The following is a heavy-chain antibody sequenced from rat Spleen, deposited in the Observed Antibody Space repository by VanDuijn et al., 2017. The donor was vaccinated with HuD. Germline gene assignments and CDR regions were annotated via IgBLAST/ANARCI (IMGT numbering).Heavy chain of an antibody. CDR1: GFTFSNYD. CDR3: ARGLYSSSL. V-gene: IGHV5-25*01. D-gene: IGHD1-2*01. CDR2: ISYDGTYT. Sequence: EVQLVESGGDLVQPGRSMKLSCAASGFTFSNYDMAWVLQAPTKGLEWVASISYDGTYTYYRDSVNGRFSVSRDNAKTTLYLQMDSLRSEDTATYFCARGLYSSSLWGQGVMVTVSS. J-gene: IGHJ2*01.